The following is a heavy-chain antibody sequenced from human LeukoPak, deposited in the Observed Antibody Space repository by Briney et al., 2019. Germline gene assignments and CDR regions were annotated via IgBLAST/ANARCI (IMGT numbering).Heavy chain of an antibody. Sequence: GGSLRLSCAASGFTFNDYYMSWIRQAPGKGLEWLSYINIGGTNTHYANSVKGRFTISRDNAKKSLYLEMNNLRAEDTAVYYCATDGAGLDTWGQGVLVTVSS. CDR3: ATDGAGLDT. J-gene: IGHJ5*02. CDR1: GFTFNDYY. V-gene: IGHV3-11*01. CDR2: INIGGTNT.